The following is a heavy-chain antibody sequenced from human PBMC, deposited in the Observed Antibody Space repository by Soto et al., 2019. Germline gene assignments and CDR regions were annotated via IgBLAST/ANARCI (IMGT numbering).Heavy chain of an antibody. V-gene: IGHV4-30-4*08. J-gene: IGHJ4*02. CDR1: GVYIISGGYY. Sequence: SETMSLTCTVAGVYIISGGYYWTWIRQHPQKGLEWIGHIYYSGSTYYNPSLKSRVTISVDTSKNQFSLKLSSVTAADTAVYYCARAVVAATALGAHFDYWGQGTLVTVSS. CDR2: IYYSGST. CDR3: ARAVVAATALGAHFDY. D-gene: IGHD2-15*01.